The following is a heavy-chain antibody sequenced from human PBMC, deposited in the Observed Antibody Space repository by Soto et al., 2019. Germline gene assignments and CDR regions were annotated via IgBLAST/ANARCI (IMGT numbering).Heavy chain of an antibody. V-gene: IGHV4-31*03. J-gene: IGHJ5*02. CDR3: ARMGRWDIVEGWLDP. D-gene: IGHD2-15*01. CDR2: IYYSGST. CDR1: GGSISTGGYY. Sequence: SETLSLTCTVSGGSISTGGYYWSWIRQHPGKGLEWIGYIYYSGSTSYNPSLKSRVTISFDTSKNQFSLKLSSVTAADTAVYYCARMGRWDIVEGWLDPWGQGTLVTVSS.